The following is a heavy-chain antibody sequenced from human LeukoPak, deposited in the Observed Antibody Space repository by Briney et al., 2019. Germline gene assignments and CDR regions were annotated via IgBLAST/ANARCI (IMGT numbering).Heavy chain of an antibody. CDR1: GFTFSSYA. V-gene: IGHV3-9*03. CDR2: ISWNSGSI. CDR3: AKSRSIAAGGIDY. Sequence: GGSLRLSCAASGFTFSSYAMSWVRQAPGKGLEWVSGISWNSGSIGYADSVKGRFTISRDNAKNSLYLQMNSLRAEDMALYYCAKSRSIAAGGIDYWGQGTLVTVSS. J-gene: IGHJ4*02. D-gene: IGHD6-13*01.